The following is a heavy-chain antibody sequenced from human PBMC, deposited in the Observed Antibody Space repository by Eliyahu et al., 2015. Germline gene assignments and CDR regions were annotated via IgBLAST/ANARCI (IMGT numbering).Heavy chain of an antibody. CDR2: IYYSGST. CDR3: ARLVGTTTGFDY. CDR1: VGSISSSTYY. V-gene: IGHV4-39*01. J-gene: IGHJ4*02. Sequence: QLQLQESGPGLVKPSETLSLTCTVSVGSISSSTYYWGWIRQPPGKGLKWIGNIYYSGSTSYNPSLKSRVTISVDKSKNQFSLKLSSVTAADTAVYYCARLVGTTTGFDYWGQGTLVTVSS. D-gene: IGHD1-26*01.